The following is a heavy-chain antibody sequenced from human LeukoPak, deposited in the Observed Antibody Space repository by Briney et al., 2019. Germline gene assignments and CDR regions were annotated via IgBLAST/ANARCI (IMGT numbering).Heavy chain of an antibody. CDR1: GFTVSSYE. CDR2: ISSGGRTI. Sequence: PGGSLRLSCAASGFTVSSYEMNWVRQAPGKGLEWISYISSGGRTIYYADSVKGRFTISRDNAKNSLYLQMNSLKAEDTAVYYCAKEVGAESWGQGTLVTVSS. J-gene: IGHJ4*02. V-gene: IGHV3-48*03. D-gene: IGHD1-26*01. CDR3: AKEVGAES.